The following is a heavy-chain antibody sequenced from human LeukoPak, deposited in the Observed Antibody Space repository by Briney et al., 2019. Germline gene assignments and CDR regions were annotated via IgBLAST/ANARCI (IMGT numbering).Heavy chain of an antibody. Sequence: ASVKISCKVSGYTLTELSMHWVRQAPGKGLEWMGGFDPEDGETIYAQKFQGRVTMTEDASTDTAYMELSSLRSEDTAVYYCATAPYDSSGYYRFYFDYWGQGTLVTVSS. J-gene: IGHJ4*02. CDR2: FDPEDGET. D-gene: IGHD3-22*01. V-gene: IGHV1-24*01. CDR1: GYTLTELS. CDR3: ATAPYDSSGYYRFYFDY.